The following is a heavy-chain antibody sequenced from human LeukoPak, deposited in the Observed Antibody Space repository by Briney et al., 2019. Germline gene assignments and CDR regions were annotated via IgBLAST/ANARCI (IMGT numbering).Heavy chain of an antibody. Sequence: GRSLRLSCAASGFTFDDYATHWVRQAPGKGLEWVSGISWNSGSIGYADSVKGRFTISRDNAKNSLYLQMNSLRAEDTALYYCAKGGRFDPWGQGTLVTVSS. J-gene: IGHJ5*02. CDR1: GFTFDDYA. V-gene: IGHV3-9*01. D-gene: IGHD3-10*01. CDR3: AKGGRFDP. CDR2: ISWNSGSI.